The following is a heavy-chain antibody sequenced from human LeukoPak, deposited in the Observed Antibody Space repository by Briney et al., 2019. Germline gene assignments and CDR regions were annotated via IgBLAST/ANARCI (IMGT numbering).Heavy chain of an antibody. Sequence: GGSLRLSCTASGFSFSGHWMHWARQLPGKGLVWVSRISPTGSTTSYADSVKGRFTISRDNSKNTLYLQMNSLRAEDTAVYYCARDHVVTTLGFDYWGQGTLVTVSS. CDR3: ARDHVVTTLGFDY. CDR1: GFSFSGHW. J-gene: IGHJ4*02. D-gene: IGHD4-23*01. V-gene: IGHV3-74*01. CDR2: ISPTGSTT.